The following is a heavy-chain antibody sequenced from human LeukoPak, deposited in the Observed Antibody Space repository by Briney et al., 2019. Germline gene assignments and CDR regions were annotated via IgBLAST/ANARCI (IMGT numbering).Heavy chain of an antibody. V-gene: IGHV3-23*01. Sequence: QPGGSLRLSCAACGFTFSSYAMSWVRQAPGKGLEWVSAISGSGGSTYYADSVKGRFTISRDNSKNTLYLQMNSLRAEDTAVYYCAQSFGGSYGLNWYFDLWGRGTLVTVSS. CDR2: ISGSGGST. CDR1: GFTFSSYA. CDR3: AQSFGGSYGLNWYFDL. J-gene: IGHJ2*01. D-gene: IGHD5-18*01.